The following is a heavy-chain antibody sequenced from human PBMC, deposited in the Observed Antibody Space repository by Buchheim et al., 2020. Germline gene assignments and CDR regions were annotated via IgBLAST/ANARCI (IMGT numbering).Heavy chain of an antibody. D-gene: IGHD6-13*01. J-gene: IGHJ6*02. CDR2: MNPNSGNT. V-gene: IGHV1-8*01. CDR1: GYTFTSYD. CDR3: ARVDSSSWYAYYYYYGMDV. Sequence: QVQLVQSGAEVKKPGASVKVSCKASGYTFTSYDINWVRQATGQGLEWMGWMNPNSGNTSYAQKFQGRVTMTRNTSISTAYMELSSLRSEDTAVYYCARVDSSSWYAYYYYYGMDVWGQGTT.